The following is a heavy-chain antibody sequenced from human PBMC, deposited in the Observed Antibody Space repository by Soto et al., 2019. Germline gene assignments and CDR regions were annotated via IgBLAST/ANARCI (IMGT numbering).Heavy chain of an antibody. V-gene: IGHV3-30*04. CDR2: ISYDGRNK. D-gene: IGHD3-9*01. CDR3: ARGLTGYRYFDY. Sequence: GGSLRLSCAASGFTFSSYAMHWVRQAPGKGLEWVAVISYDGRNKFYADSVKGRSTISRDNSKNTLYLQMNSLRAEDTAVYFCARGLTGYRYFDYWGQGTLVTVSS. CDR1: GFTFSSYA. J-gene: IGHJ4*02.